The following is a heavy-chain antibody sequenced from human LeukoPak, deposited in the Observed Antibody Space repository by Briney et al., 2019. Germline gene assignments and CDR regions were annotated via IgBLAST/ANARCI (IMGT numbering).Heavy chain of an antibody. D-gene: IGHD1-7*01. Sequence: ASVTVSCKASGYTFTNYGISWVRQAPGQGRERMGWISAYNGNTNYAQKLQGRVTMTTDTSTSTAYMELRSLRSDDTAVYYCARGAGTFSTEGYYYYYYGMDVWGQGTTVTVSS. CDR1: GYTFTNYG. J-gene: IGHJ6*02. CDR2: ISAYNGNT. V-gene: IGHV1-18*01. CDR3: ARGAGTFSTEGYYYYYYGMDV.